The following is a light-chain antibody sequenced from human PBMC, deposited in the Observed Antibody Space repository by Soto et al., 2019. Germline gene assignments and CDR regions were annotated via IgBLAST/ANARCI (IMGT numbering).Light chain of an antibody. V-gene: IGLV2-14*01. J-gene: IGLJ2*01. CDR1: SSDVGGYNY. CDR2: DVS. Sequence: QSALTQPASVSGSPGQSITISCTGTSSDVGGYNYVSWYQQHPGKAPKLMIYDVSNRPSGVSNRFSASKSGNRASLTISGLQAEDEADYYCSSYTSSSTPRVFGGGTKLTVL. CDR3: SSYTSSSTPRV.